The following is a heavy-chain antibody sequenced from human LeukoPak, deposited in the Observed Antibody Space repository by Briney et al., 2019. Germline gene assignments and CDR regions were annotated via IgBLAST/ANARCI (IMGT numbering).Heavy chain of an antibody. CDR2: ISYDGSNK. Sequence: GRSLRLSCAASGFTFSSYAMHWVRQAPGKGLEWVAVISYDGSNKYYADSVKGRFTISRDNSKNTLYLQMNSLRAEDTAVCYCAREGGLYGSGSYLDYWGQGTLVTVSS. V-gene: IGHV3-30-3*01. J-gene: IGHJ4*02. CDR1: GFTFSSYA. D-gene: IGHD3-10*01. CDR3: AREGGLYGSGSYLDY.